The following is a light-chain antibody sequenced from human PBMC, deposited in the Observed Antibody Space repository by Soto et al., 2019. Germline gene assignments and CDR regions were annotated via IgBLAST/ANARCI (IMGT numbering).Light chain of an antibody. V-gene: IGKV1-9*01. J-gene: IGKJ4*01. CDR2: GAS. CDR3: QQSNSYPLT. CDR1: QVIGSN. Sequence: IQLTQSPSSLSASGGDRVIITCRASQVIGSNLAWYLQKPGEAPKLLVYGASTLQGGVPSRFSGSGSGTLFTLTITSLQPEDFATYFCQQSNSYPLTFGGGTKVEIK.